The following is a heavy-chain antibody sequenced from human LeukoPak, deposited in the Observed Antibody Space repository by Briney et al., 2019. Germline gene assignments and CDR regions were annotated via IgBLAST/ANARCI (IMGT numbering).Heavy chain of an antibody. CDR1: GGSISGSSYS. CDR3: ARHGGCSGGSCYRKFDP. CDR2: IYYSGST. Sequence: PSETLSLTCTVSGGSISGSSYSWGWIRQPPGKGLEWIGSIYYSGSTYYNPSPKSQVTISVDTSKNLFSLKLSSVTAADTAVYYCARHGGCSGGSCYRKFDPWGQGALVTVSS. J-gene: IGHJ5*02. D-gene: IGHD2-15*01. V-gene: IGHV4-39*01.